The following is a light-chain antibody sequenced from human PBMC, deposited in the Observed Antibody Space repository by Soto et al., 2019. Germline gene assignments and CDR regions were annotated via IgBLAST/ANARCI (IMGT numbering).Light chain of an antibody. J-gene: IGKJ3*01. CDR2: AAS. Sequence: DIQMTQSPSSLSASVGDRVTITCRASQSISSYLNWYQQKPGKASKLLIYAASSLQSGVPSRFSGSGSGTDFTLTISSLQPEDFATYYCQQSRTFGPGTKVDIK. CDR1: QSISSY. V-gene: IGKV1-39*01. CDR3: QQSRT.